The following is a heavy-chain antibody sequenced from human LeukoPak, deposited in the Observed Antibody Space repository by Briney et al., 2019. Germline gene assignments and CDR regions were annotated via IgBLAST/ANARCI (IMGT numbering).Heavy chain of an antibody. CDR3: ARSPYYDFWSGYLAYYYYGMDV. CDR1: GFTFSIYS. J-gene: IGHJ6*02. Sequence: GGSLRLSCVASGFTFSIYSINWVRQAPGKGLEWVANIKQDGSEKYYVDSVKGRFTISRDNAKNSLYLQMNSLRAEDTAVYYCARSPYYDFWSGYLAYYYYGMDVWGQGTTVTVSS. CDR2: IKQDGSEK. D-gene: IGHD3-3*01. V-gene: IGHV3-7*01.